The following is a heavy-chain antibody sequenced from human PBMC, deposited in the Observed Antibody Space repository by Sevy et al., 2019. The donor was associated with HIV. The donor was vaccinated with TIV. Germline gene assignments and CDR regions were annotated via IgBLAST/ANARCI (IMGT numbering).Heavy chain of an antibody. CDR1: GYTFTGYY. Sequence: ASVKVSCKASGYTFTGYYMHWVRQAPGQGLEWMGWINPNSGGTNYAQKFQGRVTMTRDTSISTAYMELSRLRSDDTAVYYCARSPAFGCTNGVCYRGVARGYYYYGMDVWGQGTTVTVSS. D-gene: IGHD2-8*01. V-gene: IGHV1-2*02. CDR3: ARSPAFGCTNGVCYRGVARGYYYYGMDV. CDR2: INPNSGGT. J-gene: IGHJ6*02.